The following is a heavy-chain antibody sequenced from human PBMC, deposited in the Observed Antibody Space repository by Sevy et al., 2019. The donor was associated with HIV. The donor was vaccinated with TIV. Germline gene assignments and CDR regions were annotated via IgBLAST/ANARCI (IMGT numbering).Heavy chain of an antibody. CDR3: AKDYSPGYIYGGFDY. CDR2: ISWDGGST. Sequence: GGSLRLSCAASGFTFDDYTMHWVRQAPGKGLEWVSLISWDGGSTYYADSVKGRFTISRDNSKNSLYLQMNSLRTEDTALYYCAKDYSPGYIYGGFDYWGQGTLVTVS. CDR1: GFTFDDYT. J-gene: IGHJ4*02. V-gene: IGHV3-43*01. D-gene: IGHD5-18*01.